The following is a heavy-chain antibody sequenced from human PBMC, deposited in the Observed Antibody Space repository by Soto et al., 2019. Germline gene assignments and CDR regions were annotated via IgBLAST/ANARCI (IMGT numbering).Heavy chain of an antibody. J-gene: IGHJ4*02. D-gene: IGHD4-4*01. Sequence: EVQLVESGGGLVQPGGSLKLSCAASGFSFSDSAIHWVRQASGNGLEWVGRTRSKAHSYATAFAASVKGRFTISRDDSKNTVYLQMNSLKTEDTAVYYCTRHTVDYWGQGTLVTVSS. V-gene: IGHV3-73*02. CDR2: TRSKAHSYAT. CDR1: GFSFSDSA. CDR3: TRHTVDY.